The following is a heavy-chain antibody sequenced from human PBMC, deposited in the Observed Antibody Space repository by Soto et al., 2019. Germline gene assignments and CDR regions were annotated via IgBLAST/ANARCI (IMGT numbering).Heavy chain of an antibody. V-gene: IGHV4-59*01. CDR2: IFYTGST. CDR1: GGSISTYY. D-gene: IGHD6-13*01. Sequence: SETLSLTCTVSGGSISTYYWSWFRQPPGRGLEWIGYIFYTGSTNYNPSLKSRVTMSVDTSNNQYSLNLSSVTAADTAVYYCARVRVPNSSLYYFDFWGLGALVTVSS. J-gene: IGHJ4*02. CDR3: ARVRVPNSSLYYFDF.